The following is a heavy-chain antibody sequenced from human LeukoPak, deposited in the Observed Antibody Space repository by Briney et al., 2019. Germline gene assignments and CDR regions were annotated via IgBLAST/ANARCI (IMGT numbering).Heavy chain of an antibody. CDR2: INSDGSST. CDR3: ARGYYYDSSPDY. Sequence: GGSLRLSCAASGFTLSSYWMHWVRQAPGKGLVWVSRINSDGSSTSYADSVKGRFTISRDNAKNTLYLQMNSLRAEDTAVYYCARGYYYDSSPDYWGQGTLVTVSS. D-gene: IGHD3-22*01. V-gene: IGHV3-74*01. J-gene: IGHJ4*02. CDR1: GFTLSSYW.